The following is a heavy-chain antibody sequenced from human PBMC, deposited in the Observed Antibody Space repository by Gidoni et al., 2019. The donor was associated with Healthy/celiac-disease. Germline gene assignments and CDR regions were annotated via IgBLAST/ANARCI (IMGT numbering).Heavy chain of an antibody. CDR1: GGTFSSYA. Sequence: QVQLVQSGAEVKKPGSSVKVSCKASGGTFSSYAISWVRQAPGQGLEWMGGIIPIFGTANYAQKFQGRVTITADQSTSTAYMELSSLRSEDTAVYYCARGGRDSSGYYYVGWYFDLWGRGTLVTVSS. CDR2: IIPIFGTA. J-gene: IGHJ2*01. D-gene: IGHD3-22*01. CDR3: ARGGRDSSGYYYVGWYFDL. V-gene: IGHV1-69*01.